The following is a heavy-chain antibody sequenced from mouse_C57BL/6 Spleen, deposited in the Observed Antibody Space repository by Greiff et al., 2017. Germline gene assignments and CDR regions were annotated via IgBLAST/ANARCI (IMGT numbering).Heavy chain of an antibody. V-gene: IGHV1-15*01. CDR1: GYTFTDYE. Sequence: QVQLKQSGAELVRPGASVTLSCKASGYTFTDYEMHWVKQTPVHGLEWIGAIDPETGGTAYNQKFKGKAILTADKSSSTAYMELRSLTSEDSAVYYCTRGTAQASFDYWGQGTTLTVSS. D-gene: IGHD3-2*02. CDR3: TRGTAQASFDY. J-gene: IGHJ2*01. CDR2: IDPETGGT.